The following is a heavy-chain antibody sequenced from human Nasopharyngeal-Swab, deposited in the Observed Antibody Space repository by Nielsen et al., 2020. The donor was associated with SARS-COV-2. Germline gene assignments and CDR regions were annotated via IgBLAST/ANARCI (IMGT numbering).Heavy chain of an antibody. CDR3: AREGGSSGWYYFDY. CDR2: IYSGGST. Sequence: GGSLRLSCAASGFTVSSNYMSWVRQAPGKGLEWVSVIYSGGSTYYADSVKGRFTISRDNSKNTLYLQMNSLRAEDTAVYYCAREGGSSGWYYFDYWGQGTLVTVSP. D-gene: IGHD6-19*01. CDR1: GFTVSSNY. V-gene: IGHV3-53*01. J-gene: IGHJ4*02.